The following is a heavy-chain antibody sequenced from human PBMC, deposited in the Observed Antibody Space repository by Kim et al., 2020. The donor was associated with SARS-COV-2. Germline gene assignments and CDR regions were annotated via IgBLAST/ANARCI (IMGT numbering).Heavy chain of an antibody. V-gene: IGHV3-11*06. D-gene: IGHD4-17*01. CDR3: ARGALTTVTTGINDAFDI. J-gene: IGHJ3*02. Sequence: KGRFTIARDNAKNSLYLQMNSLRAEDTAVYYCARGALTTVTTGINDAFDIWGQGTMVTVSS.